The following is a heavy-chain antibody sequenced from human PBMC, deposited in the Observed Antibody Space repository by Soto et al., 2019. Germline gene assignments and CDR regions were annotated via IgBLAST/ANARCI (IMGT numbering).Heavy chain of an antibody. V-gene: IGHV3-49*03. CDR1: GFTFGDYA. J-gene: IGHJ4*02. D-gene: IGHD5-12*01. CDR3: TRSHSGYDYYFAY. CDR2: IRSKPYGGTT. Sequence: GGSLRLSCTASGFTFGDYAMNWFRQVPGKGLEWVGFIRSKPYGGTTEYAASVKGRFTISRDDSKSIAYLQMNSLKTEDTAVYYCTRSHSGYDYYFAYWGQGTLVTVSS.